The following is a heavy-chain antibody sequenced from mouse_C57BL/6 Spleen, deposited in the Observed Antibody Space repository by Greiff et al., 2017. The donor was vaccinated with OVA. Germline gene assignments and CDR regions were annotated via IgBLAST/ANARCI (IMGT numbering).Heavy chain of an antibody. V-gene: IGHV1-18*01. CDR3: ARTLSNSFAY. CDR2: INPNNGGT. CDR1: GYTFTDYN. D-gene: IGHD2-5*01. Sequence: VQLQQSGPELVKPGASVKIPCKASGYTFTDYNMDWVKQSHGKSLEWIGDINPNNGGTIYNQKFKGKATLTVDKSSSTAYMELRSLTAEDTAVYYCARTLSNSFAYWGQGTLVTVSA. J-gene: IGHJ3*01.